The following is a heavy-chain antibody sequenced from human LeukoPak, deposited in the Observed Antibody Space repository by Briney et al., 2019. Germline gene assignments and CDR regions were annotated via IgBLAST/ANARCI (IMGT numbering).Heavy chain of an antibody. Sequence: GGSLRLSCAASGFTFSSYAMLWVRQAPGKGLEWVAVISYDGSNKYYADSVKGRFTISRDNSKNTLYLQMNSLRAEDTAVYYCAKDRGIVGAIFDYWGQGTLVTVSS. CDR2: ISYDGSNK. D-gene: IGHD1-26*01. CDR1: GFTFSSYA. CDR3: AKDRGIVGAIFDY. J-gene: IGHJ4*02. V-gene: IGHV3-30-3*01.